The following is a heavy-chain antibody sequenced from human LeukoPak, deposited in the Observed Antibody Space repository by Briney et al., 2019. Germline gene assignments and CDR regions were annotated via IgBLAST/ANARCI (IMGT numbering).Heavy chain of an antibody. CDR3: ARGETEMATVTTYFDY. CDR1: GDSISSGDYY. CDR2: ISSSGST. J-gene: IGHJ4*02. D-gene: IGHD4-11*01. V-gene: IGHV4-61*02. Sequence: PSQTLSLTCTVSGDSISSGDYYWSWIRQPAGKGLEWIGRISSSGSTNYNPSLKSRVTISLDTSKNQFSLKLSSVTAADTAVYYCARGETEMATVTTYFDYWGQGTLVTVSS.